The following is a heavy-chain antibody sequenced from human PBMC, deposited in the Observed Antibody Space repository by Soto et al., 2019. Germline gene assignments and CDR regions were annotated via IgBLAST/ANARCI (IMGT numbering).Heavy chain of an antibody. D-gene: IGHD3-22*01. Sequence: KLSETLSLTCTVSGGSISSGDYYWSWIRQPPGKGLEWIGYIYYSGSTYYNPSLKSRVTISVDTSKNQFSLKLSSVTAADTAVYYCARESRGYYYDSAPLDYWGQGTLVTVSS. CDR3: ARESRGYYYDSAPLDY. CDR2: IYYSGST. J-gene: IGHJ4*02. V-gene: IGHV4-30-4*01. CDR1: GGSISSGDYY.